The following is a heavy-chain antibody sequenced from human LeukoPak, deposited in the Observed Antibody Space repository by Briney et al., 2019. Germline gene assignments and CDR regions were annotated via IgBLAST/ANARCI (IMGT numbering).Heavy chain of an antibody. CDR2: ISAYNDNT. V-gene: IGHV1-18*01. CDR1: GYSFTSYG. Sequence: GASVKVSCKASGYSFTSYGISWVRRAPGQGLEWMGWISAYNDNTNYAQNLQGRVTMTTDPSTRTAYMELRSLRSDDTAVYYCARDLPYSSSPKTPIDYWGQGTLVTVSS. CDR3: ARDLPYSSSPKTPIDY. J-gene: IGHJ4*02. D-gene: IGHD6-6*01.